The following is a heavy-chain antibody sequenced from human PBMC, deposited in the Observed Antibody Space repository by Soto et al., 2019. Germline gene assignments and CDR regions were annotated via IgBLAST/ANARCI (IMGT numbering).Heavy chain of an antibody. D-gene: IGHD2-15*01. J-gene: IGHJ6*02. CDR3: TKYTYTSRYSYFGMDV. CDR1: GFTFGDYA. Sequence: PGGSLRLSCTGSGFTFGDYAMSWSRQAPGKGLEWVGVIRSKAYGETTDYAASVKGRFTIFRDDSKSIAYLQMSSLQTEDTGVYYCTKYTYTSRYSYFGMDVWGQGTTVTVS. V-gene: IGHV3-49*03. CDR2: IRSKAYGETT.